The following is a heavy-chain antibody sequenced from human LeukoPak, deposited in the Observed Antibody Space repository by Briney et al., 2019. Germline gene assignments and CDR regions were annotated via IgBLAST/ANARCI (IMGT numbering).Heavy chain of an antibody. J-gene: IGHJ6*03. V-gene: IGHV3-48*03. CDR3: ARAPVTFLGYYYMDV. CDR2: ISRSGSTI. CDR1: GFTFSSYE. Sequence: GGSLRLSCAASGFTFSSYEMNWVRQAPGKGLEWVSYISRSGSTIYYADSVKGRFTISRDNAKNSLYLQMNSLRAEDTAVYYCARAPVTFLGYYYMDVWGKGTTVTVSS. D-gene: IGHD3-16*01.